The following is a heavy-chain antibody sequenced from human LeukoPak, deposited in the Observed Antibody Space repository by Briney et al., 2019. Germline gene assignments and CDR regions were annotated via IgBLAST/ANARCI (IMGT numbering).Heavy chain of an antibody. CDR1: GGTFSSYT. CDR2: IIPILGIA. Sequence: SVKVSCKASGGTFSSYTISWVRQAPGQGLEWMGRIIPILGIANYAQKFQGRVTITADKSTSTAYMELSSLRSEDTAVYYCAGDLWDIVVVPAAEIWGQGTMVTVSS. D-gene: IGHD2-2*01. V-gene: IGHV1-69*04. CDR3: AGDLWDIVVVPAAEI. J-gene: IGHJ3*02.